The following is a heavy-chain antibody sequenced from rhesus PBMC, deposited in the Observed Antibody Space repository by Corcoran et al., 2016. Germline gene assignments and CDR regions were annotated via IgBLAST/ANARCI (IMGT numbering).Heavy chain of an antibody. Sequence: QVQLQESGPGLVKPSETLSLTCGVSGGSISGDYDWSWIRQGPGKGLEWIGQIYGGSGTTTYNPSLQNRVTISKDTSRNQFSLKLTSVTAADTAIFYCASRRPNAPFDYWGQGVLVTVSS. CDR1: GGSISGDYD. D-gene: IGHD7-45*01. CDR2: IYGGSGTT. CDR3: ASRRPNAPFDY. V-gene: IGHV4-76*01. J-gene: IGHJ4*01.